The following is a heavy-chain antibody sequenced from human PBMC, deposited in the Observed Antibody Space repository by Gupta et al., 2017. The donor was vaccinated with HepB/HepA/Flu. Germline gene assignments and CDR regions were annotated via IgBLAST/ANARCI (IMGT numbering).Heavy chain of an antibody. CDR1: WDSVSSNSAA. CDR3: ARTVDNKYCSSTSCYYYMDV. Sequence: QVQLQQSGPGLVKPSQTLSLTCAISWDSVSSNSAAWNWTRQSPSRGLEWLGRTYYRSKWYNDYAVSVKSRITINPDTSKNQFSLQLNSVTPEDTAVYYCARTVDNKYCSSTSCYYYMDVWGKGTTVTVSS. D-gene: IGHD2-2*01. J-gene: IGHJ6*03. V-gene: IGHV6-1*01. CDR2: TYYRSKWYN.